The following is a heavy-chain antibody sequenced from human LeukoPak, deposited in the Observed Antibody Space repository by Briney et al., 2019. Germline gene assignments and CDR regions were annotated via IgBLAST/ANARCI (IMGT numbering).Heavy chain of an antibody. Sequence: SETLSLTCTVSGGSISSGDYYWSWIRQPPGKGLEWIGYIYYSGSTYYNPSLKSRVTISVDTSKNQFSLKLSSVTAADTAVYYCASPLRGDIVVVPAAYHAFDIWGQGTMVTVSS. D-gene: IGHD2-2*01. CDR3: ASPLRGDIVVVPAAYHAFDI. V-gene: IGHV4-30-4*01. CDR2: IYYSGST. CDR1: GGSISSGDYY. J-gene: IGHJ3*02.